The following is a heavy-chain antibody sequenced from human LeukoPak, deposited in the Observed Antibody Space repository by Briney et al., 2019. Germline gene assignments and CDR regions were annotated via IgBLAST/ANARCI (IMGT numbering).Heavy chain of an antibody. J-gene: IGHJ4*02. CDR1: TFTFSRYW. D-gene: IGHD4-11*01. Sequence: HAGGSLRLSCAASTFTFSRYWMHWVRQAPGKGLVWVSLIKSDGTSTNYADSVKGRFTISRDNAKNTLYLQMNSLRAEDTAVYYCARDSYTNYALSWGQGTLLTVSS. CDR2: IKSDGTST. CDR3: ARDSYTNYALS. V-gene: IGHV3-74*01.